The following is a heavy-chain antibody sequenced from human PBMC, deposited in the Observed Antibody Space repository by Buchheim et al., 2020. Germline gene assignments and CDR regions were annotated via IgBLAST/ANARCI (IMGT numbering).Heavy chain of an antibody. V-gene: IGHV3-11*05. J-gene: IGHJ6*03. CDR3: ARIRGGYCSSTSCYPGYYYMDV. CDR2: ISSSSSYT. Sequence: QVQLVESGGGLVKPGGSLRLSCAASGFTFSDYYMSWIRQAPGKGLEWVSYISSSSSYTNYADSVKGRFTISRDNAKNSLYLQMNSLRAEDTAVYYCARIRGGYCSSTSCYPGYYYMDVWGKGTT. CDR1: GFTFSDYY. D-gene: IGHD2-2*01.